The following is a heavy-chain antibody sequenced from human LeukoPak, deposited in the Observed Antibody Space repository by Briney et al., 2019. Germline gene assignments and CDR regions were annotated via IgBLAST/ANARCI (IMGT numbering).Heavy chain of an antibody. CDR2: IYYSGST. Sequence: SETLSLTCTVSGGSISVSNYYWGWIRQPPGKGLEWIGNIYYSGSTYYNPSLKSRVTISVDTSKNQFSLKLSSVTAADTAVYYCARERAVAGMLDYYYYMDVWGKGTTVTVSS. D-gene: IGHD6-19*01. V-gene: IGHV4-39*07. J-gene: IGHJ6*03. CDR3: ARERAVAGMLDYYYYMDV. CDR1: GGSISVSNYY.